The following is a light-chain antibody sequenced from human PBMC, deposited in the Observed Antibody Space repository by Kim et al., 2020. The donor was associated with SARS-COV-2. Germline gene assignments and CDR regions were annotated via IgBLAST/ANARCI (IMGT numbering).Light chain of an antibody. CDR3: QQNFRVPHT. CDR2: GAS. Sequence: EIQMTQSPSSLSASIGDTVTLTCRASQSISTYLNWYQHKPGKAPKVLIYGASTLQSGVPSRFSGSGSGTDFTLTISSLEPDDFATFYCQQNFRVPHTFGQGTKLEI. CDR1: QSISTY. V-gene: IGKV1-39*01. J-gene: IGKJ2*01.